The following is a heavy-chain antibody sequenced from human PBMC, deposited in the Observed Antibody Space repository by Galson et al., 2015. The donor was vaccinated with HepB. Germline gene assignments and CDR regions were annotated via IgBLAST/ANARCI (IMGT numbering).Heavy chain of an antibody. CDR2: ISGSGGST. Sequence: SLRLSCAASGFTFSSYAMSWVRQAPGKGLEWVSAISGSGGSTYYADSVKGRFTISRDNSKNTLYLQMNSLRAEDTAVYYCAKDLDYYGSGSYSDYWGQGTLVTVSS. CDR3: AKDLDYYGSGSYSDY. D-gene: IGHD3-10*01. CDR1: GFTFSSYA. J-gene: IGHJ4*02. V-gene: IGHV3-23*01.